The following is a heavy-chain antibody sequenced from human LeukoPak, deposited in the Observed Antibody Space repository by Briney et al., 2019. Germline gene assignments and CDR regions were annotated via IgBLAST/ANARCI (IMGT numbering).Heavy chain of an antibody. D-gene: IGHD3-22*01. J-gene: IGHJ4*02. V-gene: IGHV3-74*01. CDR3: GRETYSYDSSGPDH. CDR2: INSGGTST. CDR1: GFTFSAYT. Sequence: GGSLRLSCAASGFTFSAYTMIWVRQVPGKGLVWVSRINSGGTSTNYADSVKGRFTISRDNAKNTLYLQMNSLRAEDTAVYYCGRETYSYDSSGPDHWGQGTLVTVSS.